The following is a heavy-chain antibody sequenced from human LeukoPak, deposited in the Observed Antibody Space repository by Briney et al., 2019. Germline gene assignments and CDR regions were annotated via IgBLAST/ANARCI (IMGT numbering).Heavy chain of an antibody. Sequence: GGTLRLSCAASGFTLSHNWMSWVRQARGKGLVWVANIGQDGIKEDEVDFVKGRFTISRDNAKNSLSLQINSRRVEDTATYYCARVGFPDETYFYIDVWGKGTTVTVSS. V-gene: IGHV3-7*01. CDR3: ARVGFPDETYFYIDV. J-gene: IGHJ6*03. D-gene: IGHD3-9*01. CDR2: IGQDGIKE. CDR1: GFTLSHNW.